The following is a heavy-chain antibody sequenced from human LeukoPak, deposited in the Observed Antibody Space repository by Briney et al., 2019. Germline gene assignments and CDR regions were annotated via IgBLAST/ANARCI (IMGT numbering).Heavy chain of an antibody. V-gene: IGHV3-23*01. J-gene: IGHJ4*02. CDR1: GFTFSSYG. D-gene: IGHD6-19*01. CDR3: AKDLPRSIAVAGEDY. Sequence: GGSLRLSCAASGFTFSSYGMSWVRQAPGKGLEWVSAISGSGGSTYYADSVKGRFTISRDNSKNTLYLQMNSLRAEDTAVYYCAKDLPRSIAVAGEDYWGQGTLVTVSS. CDR2: ISGSGGST.